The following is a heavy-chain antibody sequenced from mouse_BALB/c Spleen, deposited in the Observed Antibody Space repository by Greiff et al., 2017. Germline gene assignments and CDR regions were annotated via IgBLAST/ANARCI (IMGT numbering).Heavy chain of an antibody. Sequence: QVQLKESGAELARPGASVKMSCKASGYTFTSYTMHWVQQRPGQGLEWIGYINPSSGYTNYNQKFKDKATLTADKSSSTAYMQLSSLTSEDSAVYYCAHGYDAMDYWGQGTSVTVSS. J-gene: IGHJ4*01. CDR3: AHGYDAMDY. CDR1: GYTFTSYT. V-gene: IGHV1-4*01. CDR2: INPSSGYT.